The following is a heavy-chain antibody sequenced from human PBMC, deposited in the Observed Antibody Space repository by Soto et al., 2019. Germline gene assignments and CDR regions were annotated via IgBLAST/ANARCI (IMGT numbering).Heavy chain of an antibody. Sequence: VGSLRLSCAASWFTVSSNYMSWVRQAPGKGLEWVSVIYSGGSTYYADSVKGRFTISRDNSKNTLYLQMNSLRAEDTAVYYCARVPYGSGSFDYGMDVWGQGTTVTVSS. J-gene: IGHJ6*02. CDR2: IYSGGST. CDR1: WFTVSSNY. V-gene: IGHV3-53*01. CDR3: ARVPYGSGSFDYGMDV. D-gene: IGHD3-10*01.